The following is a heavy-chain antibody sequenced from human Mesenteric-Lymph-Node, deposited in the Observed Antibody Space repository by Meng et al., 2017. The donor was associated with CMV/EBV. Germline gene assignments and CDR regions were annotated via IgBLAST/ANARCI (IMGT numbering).Heavy chain of an antibody. V-gene: IGHV1-46*01. CDR2: INPSGDNP. J-gene: IGHJ4*02. Sequence: ASVKVSCKASGYTFISYYIHWVRQAPGQGLEWMGIINPSGDNPTYAQKFQGRVTMTRDTSTSTVYMELSSLRSEDTAVYYCARGGQQPNSLYGYWGQGTLVTVSS. D-gene: IGHD6-13*01. CDR3: ARGGQQPNSLYGY. CDR1: GYTFISYY.